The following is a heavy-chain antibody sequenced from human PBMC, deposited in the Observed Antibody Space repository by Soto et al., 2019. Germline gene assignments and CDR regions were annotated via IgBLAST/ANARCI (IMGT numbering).Heavy chain of an antibody. Sequence: ASVKVSCKASGYTFTSYGISWVRQAPGQGLEWMGWISAYNGNTNYAHKLQGRVTMTTDTSTSTAYMELRSLRSDDTAVYYCARDRAYYNQRVFDYWGQGTLVTVSS. CDR3: ARDRAYYNQRVFDY. D-gene: IGHD3-22*01. J-gene: IGHJ4*02. CDR2: ISAYNGNT. CDR1: GYTFTSYG. V-gene: IGHV1-18*01.